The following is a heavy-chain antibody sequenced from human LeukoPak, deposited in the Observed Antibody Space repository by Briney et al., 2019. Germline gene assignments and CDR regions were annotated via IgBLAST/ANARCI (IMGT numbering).Heavy chain of an antibody. J-gene: IGHJ5*01. Sequence: SETLSLTCTVSGDSLAYFYWNWIRQPPGKGLEWIGYFYYSGSTNYNPSLKSRVSMSVDTSMNQVSLKMSSVTAADTAVYYCARWSGRNLDRVGYFNSCGRGTLVTVSS. CDR3: ARWSGRNLDRVGYFNS. CDR1: GDSLAYFY. CDR2: FYYSGST. D-gene: IGHD3-9*01. V-gene: IGHV4-59*01.